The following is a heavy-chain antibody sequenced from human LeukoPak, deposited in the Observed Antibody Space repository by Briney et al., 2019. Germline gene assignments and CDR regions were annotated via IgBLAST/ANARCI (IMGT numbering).Heavy chain of an antibody. CDR1: GGSFSGYY. CDR3: ARKDSSGRERGDDAFDI. D-gene: IGHD6-19*01. Sequence: SETLSLTCAVYGGSFSGYYWSWIRQPPGKGLELIGEINHSGSTNYNPSLKSRVNISVDTSKNQFSLKLSSVTAADTAVYYCARKDSSGRERGDDAFDIWGQGTMVTVSS. J-gene: IGHJ3*02. CDR2: INHSGST. V-gene: IGHV4-34*01.